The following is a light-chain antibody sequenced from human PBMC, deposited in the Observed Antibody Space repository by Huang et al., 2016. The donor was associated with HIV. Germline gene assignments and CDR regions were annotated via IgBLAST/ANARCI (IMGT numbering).Light chain of an antibody. CDR1: QSVSSN. V-gene: IGKV3-15*01. CDR2: GAS. J-gene: IGKJ5*01. Sequence: EIVMTQSSATLSVSPGEGATLSCRASQSVSSNLAWYQQKPGQAPRLLIDGASTRATGIPARFSGGGSGTDFTLTISSLQSEDFALYYCQQYNNWPPTTFGQGTRLEIK. CDR3: QQYNNWPPTT.